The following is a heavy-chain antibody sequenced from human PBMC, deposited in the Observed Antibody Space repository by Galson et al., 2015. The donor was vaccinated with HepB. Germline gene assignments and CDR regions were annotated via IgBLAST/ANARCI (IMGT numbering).Heavy chain of an antibody. V-gene: IGHV1-3*01. CDR2: INAGNGNT. D-gene: IGHD6-13*01. Sequence: SVKVSCKASGYTFTSYAMHWVRQAPGQRLEWMGWINAGNGNTKYSQKFQGRVTITRDTSASTAYMELSSLRSEDTAVYYCARGIAAAGVPPYYYYYGMDVWGQGTTVTVSS. CDR1: GYTFTSYA. J-gene: IGHJ6*02. CDR3: ARGIAAAGVPPYYYYYGMDV.